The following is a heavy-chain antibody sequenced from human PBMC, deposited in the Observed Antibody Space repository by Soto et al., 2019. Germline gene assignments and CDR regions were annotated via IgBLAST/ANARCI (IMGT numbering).Heavy chain of an antibody. CDR3: ARDAGGGNYGMDV. V-gene: IGHV3-33*01. Sequence: GGSLRLSCAASGFTFSSYGMHWVRQAPGKGLEWVAVIWYDGSNKYYADSVKGRFTISRDNSKNTLYLQMNGLRAEDTAVYYCARDAGGGNYGMDVWGQGTTVTVSS. CDR2: IWYDGSNK. CDR1: GFTFSSYG. D-gene: IGHD2-15*01. J-gene: IGHJ6*02.